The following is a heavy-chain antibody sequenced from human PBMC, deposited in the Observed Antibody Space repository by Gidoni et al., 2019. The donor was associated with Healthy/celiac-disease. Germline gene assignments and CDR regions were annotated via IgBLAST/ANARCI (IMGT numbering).Heavy chain of an antibody. CDR2: IYYSGST. V-gene: IGHV4-39*01. J-gene: IGHJ4*02. Sequence: QLQLQESGPGLVKPSETLSLTCTVSGGTISSSSYYWGWIRQPPGKGLEWIGSIYYSGSTYYHPSLKSRVTISVDTSKNQFSLMLSSVTAADTAVYYCARHSPSIVGATIGGFGLRRYYFDYWGQGTLVTVSS. CDR1: GGTISSSSYY. D-gene: IGHD1-26*01. CDR3: ARHSPSIVGATIGGFGLRRYYFDY.